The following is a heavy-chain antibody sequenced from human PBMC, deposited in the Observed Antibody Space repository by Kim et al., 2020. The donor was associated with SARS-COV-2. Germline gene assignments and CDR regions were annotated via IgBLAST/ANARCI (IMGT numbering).Heavy chain of an antibody. CDR3: ARGPPGGQDIVVVVAATRPSSAFDI. CDR1: GGSFSGYY. D-gene: IGHD2-15*01. CDR2: INHSGST. Sequence: SETLSLTCAVYGGSFSGYYWSWIRQPPGKGLEWIGEINHSGSTNYNPSLKSRVTISVDTSKNQFSLKLSSVTAADTAVYYCARGPPGGQDIVVVVAATRPSSAFDIWGQGTMVTVSS. V-gene: IGHV4-34*01. J-gene: IGHJ3*02.